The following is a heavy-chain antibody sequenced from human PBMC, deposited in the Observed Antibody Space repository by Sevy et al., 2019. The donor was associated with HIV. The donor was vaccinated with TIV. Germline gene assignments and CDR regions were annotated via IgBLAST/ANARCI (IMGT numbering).Heavy chain of an antibody. D-gene: IGHD3-16*02. CDR3: ARGALMITFGGVIVPGSYYSTVWTS. V-gene: IGHV1-2*06. J-gene: IGHJ6*02. CDR2: FNPNSGGT. CDR1: GYTFTGYY. Sequence: ASVKVSCKASGYTFTGYYMHWVRQAPGQGLEWMGRFNPNSGGTNYAQKFQGRVTMTRDTSISTAYMELSRLRSDDTAVYYCARGALMITFGGVIVPGSYYSTVWTSGAKGPRSPSP.